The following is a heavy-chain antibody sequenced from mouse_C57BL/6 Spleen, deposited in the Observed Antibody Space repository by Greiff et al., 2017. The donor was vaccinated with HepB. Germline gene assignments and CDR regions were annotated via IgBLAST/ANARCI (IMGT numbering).Heavy chain of an antibody. CDR2: ISNLAYSI. V-gene: IGHV5-15*01. J-gene: IGHJ3*01. CDR1: GFTFSDYG. D-gene: IGHD1-1*01. CDR3: ARHEAGASYGFAY. Sequence: EVKVVASGGGLVQPGGSLKLSCAASGFTFSDYGMAWVRQAPRKGPEWVAFISNLAYSIYYADTVTGRFTISRENAKNTLYLEMSSLRSEETAMYYCARHEAGASYGFAYWGQGTLVTVSA.